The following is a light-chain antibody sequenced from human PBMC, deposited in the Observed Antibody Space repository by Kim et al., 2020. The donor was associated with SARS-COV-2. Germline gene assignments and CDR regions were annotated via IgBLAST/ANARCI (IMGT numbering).Light chain of an antibody. Sequence: AVRMTQSPSSLSASTGDRVTITCRASQDIRSYLAWYQQKPGKAPKLLISGASALQSGVPSRFSGSGSGTEFTLTIRYLQSEDFATYYCQQYYSYPPYTFGPGTKLEIK. CDR2: GAS. V-gene: IGKV1-8*01. J-gene: IGKJ2*01. CDR1: QDIRSY. CDR3: QQYYSYPPYT.